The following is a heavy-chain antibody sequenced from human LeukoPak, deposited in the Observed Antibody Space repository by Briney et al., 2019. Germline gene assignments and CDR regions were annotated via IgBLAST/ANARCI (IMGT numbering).Heavy chain of an antibody. Sequence: SETLSLTCTVSGGSISSGSYYWSWIRQPAGKGLEWIGRIYTSGSTNYNPSLKSRVTISVDTSKNQFSLKLSSVTAADTAVYYCARDSPPNFTDYWGQGTLVTVSS. CDR1: GGSISSGSYY. CDR3: ARDSPPNFTDY. V-gene: IGHV4-61*02. D-gene: IGHD1-1*01. J-gene: IGHJ4*02. CDR2: IYTSGST.